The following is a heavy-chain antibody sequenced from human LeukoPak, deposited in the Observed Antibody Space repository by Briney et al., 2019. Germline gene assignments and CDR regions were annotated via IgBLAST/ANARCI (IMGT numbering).Heavy chain of an antibody. CDR3: VRDRMGGAFDI. D-gene: IGHD3-16*01. Sequence: EAGGSLRLSCAASGFTFSSYDMNWVRQAPGKGLEWLSFIEKTSSTIYYADSVKGRFTISRDNARNSLYLQLNSLRDEDTALYYCVRDRMGGAFDIWGQGTMVTISS. V-gene: IGHV3-48*02. CDR1: GFTFSSYD. J-gene: IGHJ3*02. CDR2: IEKTSSTI.